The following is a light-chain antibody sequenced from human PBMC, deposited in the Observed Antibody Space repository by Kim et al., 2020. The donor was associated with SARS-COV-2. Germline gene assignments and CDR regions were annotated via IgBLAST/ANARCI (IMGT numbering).Light chain of an antibody. CDR3: QVWDSSTYV. V-gene: IGLV3-9*01. Sequence: SVALGQTAGITCGGNNIGSKNVHWYQQKPGQAPVVVIFRDSDRPSGIPERFSGSNSGNTATLTISRAQGGDEADYYCQVWDSSTYVFGTGTKVTVL. J-gene: IGLJ1*01. CDR2: RDS. CDR1: NIGSKN.